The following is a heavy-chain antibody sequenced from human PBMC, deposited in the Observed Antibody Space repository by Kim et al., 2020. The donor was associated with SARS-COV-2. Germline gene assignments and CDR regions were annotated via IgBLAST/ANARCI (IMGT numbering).Heavy chain of an antibody. V-gene: IGHV3-53*01. CDR2: TYSGGET. J-gene: IGHJ6*02. CDR1: GFIVTNSC. D-gene: IGHD3-3*02. CDR3: ASQSIARYDCGMDV. Sequence: GGSLRLSCAASGFIVTNSCVMWVRQAPGKGLERISITYSGGETFYADSVKGRFTVSRDDSRNTLFLQMDSLRVDDTAGYHCASQSIARYDCGMDVWGQVT.